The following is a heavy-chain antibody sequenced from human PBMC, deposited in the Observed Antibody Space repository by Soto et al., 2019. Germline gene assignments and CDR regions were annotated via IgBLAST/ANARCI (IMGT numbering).Heavy chain of an antibody. CDR2: IIPIFGTA. J-gene: IGHJ4*02. CDR3: ARVKVIAARHFDY. Sequence: GASLKVSCMPSGGTFSSYAISWLRQAPGQRFEWMGGIIPIFGTADYAQKLQGRVTITAAESTSTAYMELSSLSSEDTAVYYCARVKVIAARHFDYWGQGTLVTVPS. V-gene: IGHV1-69*13. D-gene: IGHD6-6*01. CDR1: GGTFSSYA.